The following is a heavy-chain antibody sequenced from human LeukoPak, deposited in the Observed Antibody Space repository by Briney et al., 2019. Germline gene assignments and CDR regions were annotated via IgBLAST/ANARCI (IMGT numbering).Heavy chain of an antibody. V-gene: IGHV3-53*01. D-gene: IGHD3-10*01. J-gene: IGHJ6*02. CDR1: GFTVSSNY. CDR2: IYSGGST. Sequence: PGGSLRLSCAASGFTVSSNYMSWVRQAPGKGLEWVSVIYSGGSTYYADSVKGRFTISRDNSKNTLYLQLNSLRAEDTAVYYCARDRFAYYYGSGSPAYYGMDVWGQGTTVTVFS. CDR3: ARDRFAYYYGSGSPAYYGMDV.